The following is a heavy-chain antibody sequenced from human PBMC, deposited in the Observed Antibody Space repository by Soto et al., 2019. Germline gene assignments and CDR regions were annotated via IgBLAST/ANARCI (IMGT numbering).Heavy chain of an antibody. CDR1: GTSISSGGYY. Sequence: SETLPLTCTVSGTSISSGGYYWSWIRQHPGKGLEWIGYIYYSGSTYYNPSLKSRATISVDTSKNQFSLKLSSVTAADTAVYYCARDSPNYYYDSSGYSSGSPYYYYGMDVWGQGTTVTVS. CDR2: IYYSGST. V-gene: IGHV4-31*03. D-gene: IGHD3-22*01. CDR3: ARDSPNYYYDSSGYSSGSPYYYYGMDV. J-gene: IGHJ6*02.